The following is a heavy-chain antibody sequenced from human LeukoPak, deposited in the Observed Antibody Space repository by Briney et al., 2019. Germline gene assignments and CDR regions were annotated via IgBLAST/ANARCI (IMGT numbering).Heavy chain of an antibody. V-gene: IGHV4-34*01. CDR1: GGSFSGYY. CDR2: IYHSGST. CDR3: ARSTYYYYYYMDV. J-gene: IGHJ6*03. Sequence: PSETLSLTCAVYGGSFSGYYWSWVRQPPGKGLEWIGEIYHSGSTNYNPSLKSRVTISVDKSKNQFSLKLSSVTAADTAVYYCARSTYYYYYYMDVWGKGTTVTVSS.